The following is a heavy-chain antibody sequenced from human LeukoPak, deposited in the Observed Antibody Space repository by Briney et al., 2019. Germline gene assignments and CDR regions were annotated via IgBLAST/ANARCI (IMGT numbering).Heavy chain of an antibody. CDR1: GLTFSNYW. V-gene: IGHV3-7*03. D-gene: IGHD3-16*01. Sequence: GGSLRLSCAASGLTFSNYWMDWVRQAPGKGLEWVANIKQDGSEKNYVDSVKGRFIISRDNAKNSLYLQMNTLRADDAAVYYCARDGFGTGSNWGQGTLVTVSS. CDR2: IKQDGSEK. J-gene: IGHJ4*02. CDR3: ARDGFGTGSN.